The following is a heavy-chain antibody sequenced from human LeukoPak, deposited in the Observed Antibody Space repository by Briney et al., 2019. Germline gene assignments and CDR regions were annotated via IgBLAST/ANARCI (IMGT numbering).Heavy chain of an antibody. CDR2: ISSSSSYI. J-gene: IGHJ4*02. V-gene: IGHV3-21*01. CDR3: ARGGEPVGFDY. CDR1: GFIFSSYS. D-gene: IGHD1-26*01. Sequence: GGSLRLSCAASGFIFSSYSMNWVRQAPGKGLEWVSSISSSSSYIYYADSVKGRFTISRDNAKNSLSLQMDSLRAEDTAVYYCARGGEPVGFDYWGQGTLVTVSS.